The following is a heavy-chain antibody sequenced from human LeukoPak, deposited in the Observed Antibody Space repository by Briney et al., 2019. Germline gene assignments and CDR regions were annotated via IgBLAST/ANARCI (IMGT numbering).Heavy chain of an antibody. Sequence: PGGSLRLSCAASGFTFSSYSMNWVRQAPGKGLGWVSAISASGANTNYADSVKGRFTISRDNSKNTLYLQMTSLRAEDTAVYYCAKDLGLWSGYYTFDYWGQGTLVTVSS. CDR3: AKDLGLWSGYYTFDY. J-gene: IGHJ4*02. CDR2: ISASGANT. D-gene: IGHD3-3*01. V-gene: IGHV3-23*01. CDR1: GFTFSSYS.